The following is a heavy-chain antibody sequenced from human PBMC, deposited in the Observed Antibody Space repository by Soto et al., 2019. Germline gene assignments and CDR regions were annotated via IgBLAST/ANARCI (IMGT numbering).Heavy chain of an antibody. Sequence: PSETLSLTCTVSGGSVCSGSYYWSWIRQPPGKGLEWIGYIYYSGSTNYNPSLKSRVTISVDTSKNQFSLKLSSVTAADTAVYYCARERAVDNWFDPWGQGTLVTVSS. CDR3: ARERAVDNWFDP. CDR2: IYYSGST. V-gene: IGHV4-61*01. J-gene: IGHJ5*02. D-gene: IGHD6-19*01. CDR1: GGSVCSGSYY.